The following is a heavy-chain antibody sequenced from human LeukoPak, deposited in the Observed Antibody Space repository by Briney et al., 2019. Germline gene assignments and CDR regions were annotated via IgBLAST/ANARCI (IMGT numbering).Heavy chain of an antibody. CDR1: GITFSSYA. J-gene: IGHJ4*02. Sequence: GGSLRLSCAAAGITFSSYAMSGVRQAPGKGLEWGLAISGSGGSTYYADSVKGRFTISRDNSKNTLYLQTNSLRAEDTAVYYCAKGGRWLQLWPLDYWGQGTLVTVSS. V-gene: IGHV3-23*01. CDR3: AKGGRWLQLWPLDY. CDR2: ISGSGGST. D-gene: IGHD5-24*01.